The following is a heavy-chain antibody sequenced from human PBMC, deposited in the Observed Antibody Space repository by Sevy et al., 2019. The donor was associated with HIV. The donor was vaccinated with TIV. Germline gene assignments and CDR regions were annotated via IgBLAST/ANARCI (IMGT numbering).Heavy chain of an antibody. Sequence: GGSLRLSCTASGFTFGDYGMTWFRQAPGKGLEWVGFIRSKAYGGTTECAASVKGRFTISRDDSKSIAYLQMNSLKTEDTAVYYCTRGGYHARLPYFYYGMDVWGQRTTVTVSS. J-gene: IGHJ6*02. CDR1: GFTFGDYG. CDR2: IRSKAYGGTT. D-gene: IGHD5-18*01. CDR3: TRGGYHARLPYFYYGMDV. V-gene: IGHV3-49*03.